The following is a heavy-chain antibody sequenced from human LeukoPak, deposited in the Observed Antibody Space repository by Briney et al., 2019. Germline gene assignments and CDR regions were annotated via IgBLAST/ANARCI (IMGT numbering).Heavy chain of an antibody. Sequence: NPGESLKISCKGSGYSFTSYRIGWVRQMPGKGLEWMGIIYPGDSDTRYSPSFQGQVTISADKSISTAYLQWSSLKASDTAMYYCASVDTAMVGAGGAFDIWGQGTMVTVSS. CDR1: GYSFTSYR. V-gene: IGHV5-51*01. D-gene: IGHD5-18*01. CDR2: IYPGDSDT. J-gene: IGHJ3*02. CDR3: ASVDTAMVGAGGAFDI.